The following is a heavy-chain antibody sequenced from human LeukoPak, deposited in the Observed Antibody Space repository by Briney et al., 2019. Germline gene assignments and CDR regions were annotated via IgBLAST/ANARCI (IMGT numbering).Heavy chain of an antibody. D-gene: IGHD6-19*01. Sequence: SQTLSLTCTVSGYSISSGGYFWSWIRQPPGEGLEWIGYIFHSGSTYYNPSLKSRVTISVDRSKNQFSLKLTSVTAADTAVYYCAGDSSGWRFDYWGQGTLVTVSS. CDR2: IFHSGST. CDR3: AGDSSGWRFDY. V-gene: IGHV4-30-2*01. CDR1: GYSISSGGYF. J-gene: IGHJ4*02.